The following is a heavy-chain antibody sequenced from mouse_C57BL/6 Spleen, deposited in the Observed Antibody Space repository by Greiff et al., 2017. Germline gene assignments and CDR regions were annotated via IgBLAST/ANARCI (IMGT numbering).Heavy chain of an antibody. V-gene: IGHV1-53*01. CDR1: GYTFTSYW. CDR3: ARSTTVVATPYAMDY. J-gene: IGHJ4*01. D-gene: IGHD1-1*01. Sequence: QVQLQQPGTELVKPGASVKLSCKASGYTFTSYWMHWVKQRPGQGLEWIGNINPSNGGTNYNEKFKGKATLTVDKSSSTAYMELRSLTSEDSAVYYCARSTTVVATPYAMDYWGQGTSVTVSS. CDR2: INPSNGGT.